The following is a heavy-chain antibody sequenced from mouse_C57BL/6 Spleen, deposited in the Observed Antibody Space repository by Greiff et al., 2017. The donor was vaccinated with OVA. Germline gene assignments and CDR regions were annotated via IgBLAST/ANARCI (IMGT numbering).Heavy chain of an antibody. CDR2: IDPSDSYT. J-gene: IGHJ3*01. Sequence: QVQLQQPGAELVKPGASVKLSCKASGYTFTSYWMQWVKQRPGQGLEWIGEIDPSDSYTNYNQKFKGKATLTVDTSSSTAYMQLSSLTSEDSAVYDCARYSNYPDWFAYWGQGTLVTVSA. V-gene: IGHV1-50*01. CDR1: GYTFTSYW. CDR3: ARYSNYPDWFAY. D-gene: IGHD2-5*01.